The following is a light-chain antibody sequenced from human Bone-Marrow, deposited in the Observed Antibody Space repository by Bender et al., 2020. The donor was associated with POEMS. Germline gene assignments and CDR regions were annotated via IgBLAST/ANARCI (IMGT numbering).Light chain of an antibody. Sequence: SYDLTQPPSVSVSPGQTASISCSGETLGDKYAFWYQQRPGQSPVLVIYQDNQRPSGVPDRFSGSKSGTSASLAITGLQSDDEAIYFCVAWDASLNGWVFGGGTKLTVL. CDR1: TLGDKY. CDR2: QDN. V-gene: IGLV3-1*01. J-gene: IGLJ3*02. CDR3: VAWDASLNGWV.